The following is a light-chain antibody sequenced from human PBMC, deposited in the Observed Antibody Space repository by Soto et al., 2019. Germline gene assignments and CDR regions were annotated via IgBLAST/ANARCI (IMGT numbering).Light chain of an antibody. V-gene: IGKV3-15*01. CDR1: QSLSSN. CDR3: QQYNNWPQT. Sequence: TQSAATLSLYPEERATLSCRASQSLSSNFLAWYQQKPGQPPRLLMSGTSNRATGIPARFSGSGSGTEFTLTISCLQSEDFAVYYCQQYNNWPQTFGQGTKVDIK. J-gene: IGKJ1*01. CDR2: GTS.